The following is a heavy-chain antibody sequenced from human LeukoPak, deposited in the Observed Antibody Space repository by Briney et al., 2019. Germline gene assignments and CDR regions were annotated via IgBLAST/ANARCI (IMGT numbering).Heavy chain of an antibody. Sequence: GGSLRLSCAASGFTFDDYAMHWVRQAPGKGLEWASGISRNSGSIGYADSVKGRFTISRDNAKNSLYLRMNSLRAEDTALYYCAKAGAASRYFDYWGQGTLVTVSS. D-gene: IGHD6-13*01. CDR1: GFTFDDYA. CDR3: AKAGAASRYFDY. J-gene: IGHJ4*02. V-gene: IGHV3-9*01. CDR2: ISRNSGSI.